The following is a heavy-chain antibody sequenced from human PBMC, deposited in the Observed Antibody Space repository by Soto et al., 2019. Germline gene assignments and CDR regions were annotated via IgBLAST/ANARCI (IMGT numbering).Heavy chain of an antibody. CDR2: ISWNSGNI. CDR3: AKDVAPTLPAYFQH. J-gene: IGHJ1*01. V-gene: IGHV3-9*01. D-gene: IGHD1-26*01. Sequence: EVQLVESGGGWVQPGRSLRLSCAASGFTFNDYVMHWVRQAPGKGLEWVSGISWNSGNIGYADSVKGRFIISRDHAQHSLYLQMNSLRPEDTALYYCAKDVAPTLPAYFQHWGQGNLVTVSS. CDR1: GFTFNDYV.